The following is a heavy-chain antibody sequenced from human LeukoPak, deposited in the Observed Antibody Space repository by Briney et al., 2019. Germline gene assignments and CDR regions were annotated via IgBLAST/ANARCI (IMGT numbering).Heavy chain of an antibody. Sequence: SLRLSCTAAGFTFSCSAMHWVRKAPGKGLAWVRRIRSKANNYATAYAASVEGRFTISRDDSKNMAYLQINSLKSEDTAVYYCTRSNQEPYGMDVWGQGTTVTVSS. V-gene: IGHV3-73*01. CDR3: TRSNQEPYGMDV. CDR1: GFTFSCSA. D-gene: IGHD1-14*01. J-gene: IGHJ6*02. CDR2: IRSKANNYAT.